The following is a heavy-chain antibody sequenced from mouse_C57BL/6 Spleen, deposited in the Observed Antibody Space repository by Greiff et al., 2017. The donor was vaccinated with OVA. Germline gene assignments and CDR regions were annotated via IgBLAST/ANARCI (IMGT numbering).Heavy chain of an antibody. CDR2: IYPGDGDT. V-gene: IGHV1-80*01. CDR1: GYAFSSYW. J-gene: IGHJ3*01. Sequence: QVQLKESGAELVKPGASVKISCKASGYAFSSYWMNWVKQRPGKGLEWIGQIYPGDGDTNYNGKFKGKATLTADKSSSTAYMQLSSLTSEDSAVYFCAFNDWFAYWGQGTLVTVSA. CDR3: AFNDWFAY.